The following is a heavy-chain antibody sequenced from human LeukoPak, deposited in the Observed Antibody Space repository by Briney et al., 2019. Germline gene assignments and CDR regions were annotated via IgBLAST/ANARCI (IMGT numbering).Heavy chain of an antibody. V-gene: IGHV3-48*03. D-gene: IGHD4-17*01. CDR1: GFTFGSFE. CDR3: ARDLGDYVGYDAFDI. J-gene: IGHJ3*02. Sequence: GGSLRLSCAASGFTFGSFEMSWVRQAPGKGLEWLSYISSSGSNKYYADSLKGRFTISRDNAKNSLYLQMNSLTAEDTADYYCARDLGDYVGYDAFDIWGQGTRVTVSS. CDR2: ISSSGSNK.